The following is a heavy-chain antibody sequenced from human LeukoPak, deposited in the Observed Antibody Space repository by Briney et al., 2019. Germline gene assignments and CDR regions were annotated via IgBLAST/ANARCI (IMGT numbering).Heavy chain of an antibody. V-gene: IGHV3-66*01. CDR1: GFTVSSNY. D-gene: IGHD3-22*01. CDR2: IYTGGST. J-gene: IGHJ4*02. CDR3: ARGHYDSSGYYIGPFDY. Sequence: PGGSLRLSCAASGFTVSSNYMSWVRQAPGKGLEWVSIIYTGGSTYYADSVKGRFTISRDNSKNTLYLQMNSLSAEDTAVYYCARGHYDSSGYYIGPFDYWGQGTLVTVSS.